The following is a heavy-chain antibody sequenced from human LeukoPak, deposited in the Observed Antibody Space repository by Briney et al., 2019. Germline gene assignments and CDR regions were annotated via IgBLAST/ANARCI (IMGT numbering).Heavy chain of an antibody. CDR3: SRHEGSIDY. CDR2: IRSKTNNYAT. Sequence: PGGSLRLSCAASGFTFSGSAMHWVRQVSGKGLEWIGLIRSKTNNYATAYAASVKGRFTISRDDSQNTAYLQMNSLKSEDTAAYYCSRHEGSIDYWGQGTLVTVSS. J-gene: IGHJ4*02. CDR1: GFTFSGSA. V-gene: IGHV3-73*01. D-gene: IGHD3-10*01.